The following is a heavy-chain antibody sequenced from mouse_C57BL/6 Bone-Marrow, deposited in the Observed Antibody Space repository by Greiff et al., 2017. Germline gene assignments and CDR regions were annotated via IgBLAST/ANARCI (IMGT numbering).Heavy chain of an antibody. V-gene: IGHV1-50*01. CDR1: GYTFTSYW. CDR3: ARGAY. Sequence: QVQLQQPGAELVKPGASVKLSCKASGYTFTSYWMQWVKQRPGQGLEWIGEIDPSDSYTNYNQKFQGKATLTVDTSSSTAYMQLSSLTSEDSAVYYCARGAYWGKGTLVTVSA. CDR2: IDPSDSYT. J-gene: IGHJ3*01.